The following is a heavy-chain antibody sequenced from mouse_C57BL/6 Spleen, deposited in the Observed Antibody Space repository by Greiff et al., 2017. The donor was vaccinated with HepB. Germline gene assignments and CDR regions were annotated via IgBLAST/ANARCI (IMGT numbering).Heavy chain of an antibody. CDR2: INPGSGGT. V-gene: IGHV1-54*01. J-gene: IGHJ2*01. CDR1: GYAFTNYL. D-gene: IGHD1-1*01. CDR3: AIDCGSVDY. Sequence: QVQLKESGAELVRPGTSVKVSCKASGYAFTNYLIEWVKQRPGQGLEWIGVINPGSGGTNYNEKFKGKATLTADKSPSTGYMQLSSLTSEDSAVYCCAIDCGSVDYWGQGTTLTVSS.